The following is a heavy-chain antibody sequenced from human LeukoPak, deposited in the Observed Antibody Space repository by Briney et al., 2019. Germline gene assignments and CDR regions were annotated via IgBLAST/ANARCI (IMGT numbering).Heavy chain of an antibody. D-gene: IGHD4-17*01. CDR3: ARGGDYGDSFDY. J-gene: IGHJ4*02. CDR1: GGSISSGGYS. Sequence: KPSETLSLTCAVSGGSISSGGYSWSWIRQPPGKGLEWIGYIYHSGSTYYNPSLKSRVTISVDRSKNQFSLKLSSVTAADTAVYYCARGGDYGDSFDYWGQGTLVTVSS. V-gene: IGHV4-30-2*01. CDR2: IYHSGST.